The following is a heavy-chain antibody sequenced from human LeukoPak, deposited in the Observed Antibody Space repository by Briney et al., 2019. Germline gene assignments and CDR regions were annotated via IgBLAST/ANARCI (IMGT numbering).Heavy chain of an antibody. J-gene: IGHJ6*02. CDR3: ARLTVTTYYGMDV. V-gene: IGHV4-39*07. CDR1: GGSISSSSYY. Sequence: SETLSLTCTVSGGSISSSSYYWGWIRQPPGKGLEWIGSIYYSGSTYYNPSLKSRVTISVDRSKNQFSLKLSSVTAADTAVYYCARLTVTTYYGMDVWGQGTTVTVSS. D-gene: IGHD4-17*01. CDR2: IYYSGST.